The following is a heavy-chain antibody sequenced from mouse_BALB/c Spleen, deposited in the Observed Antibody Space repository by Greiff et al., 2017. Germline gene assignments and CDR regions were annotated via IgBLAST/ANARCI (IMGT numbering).Heavy chain of an antibody. Sequence: SGAELARPGASVKLSCKASGYTFTSYWMQWVKQRPGQGLEWIGAIYPGDGDTRYTQKFKGKATLTADKSSSTAYMQLSSLASEDSAVYYCARGPYDGYAMDYWGQGTSVTVSS. CDR1: GYTFTSYW. V-gene: IGHV1-87*01. J-gene: IGHJ4*01. D-gene: IGHD1-1*01. CDR2: IYPGDGDT. CDR3: ARGPYDGYAMDY.